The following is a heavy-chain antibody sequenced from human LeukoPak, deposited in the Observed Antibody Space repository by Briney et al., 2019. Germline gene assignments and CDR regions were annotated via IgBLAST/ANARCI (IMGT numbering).Heavy chain of an antibody. CDR3: ARGGYYDSSGYDIDY. D-gene: IGHD3-22*01. V-gene: IGHV4-59*01. CDR2: IYYSGST. J-gene: IGHJ4*02. CDR1: GGSISSYY. Sequence: SETLSLTCTVSGGSISSYYWSWIRQPPGKGLEWIGYIYYSGSTNYNPSLKSRVTISADTSKNQFSLKLSSVTAADTAVYYCARGGYYDSSGYDIDYWGQGTLVTVSS.